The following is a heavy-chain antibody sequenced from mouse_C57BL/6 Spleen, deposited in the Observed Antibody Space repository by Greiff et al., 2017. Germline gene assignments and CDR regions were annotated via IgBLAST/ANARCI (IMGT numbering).Heavy chain of an antibody. CDR3: ARQGGYYGNYYFDY. D-gene: IGHD2-1*01. CDR1: GFTFSSYG. J-gene: IGHJ2*01. CDR2: ISSGGSYT. Sequence: DVKLQESGGDLVKPGGSLKLSCAASGFTFSSYGMSWVRQTPDKRLEWVATISSGGSYTYYPDSVKGRFTISRDNAKNTLYLQMSSLKSEDTAMYYCARQGGYYGNYYFDYWGQGTTLTVSS. V-gene: IGHV5-6*02.